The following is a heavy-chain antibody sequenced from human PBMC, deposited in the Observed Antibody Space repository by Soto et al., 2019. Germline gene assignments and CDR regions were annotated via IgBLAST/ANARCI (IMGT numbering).Heavy chain of an antibody. D-gene: IGHD2-2*01. CDR3: ARLYCSSTSCYYYGMDV. V-gene: IGHV5-51*01. J-gene: IGHJ6*02. CDR1: GYSFTSYW. Sequence: GESLKISCKGSGYSFTSYWIGWVRQMPGKGLEWMGIIYPGDSDTRYSPSFQGQVTISADKSISTAYLQWSSLKASDTAVYYCARLYCSSTSCYYYGMDVWGQGTTVTSP. CDR2: IYPGDSDT.